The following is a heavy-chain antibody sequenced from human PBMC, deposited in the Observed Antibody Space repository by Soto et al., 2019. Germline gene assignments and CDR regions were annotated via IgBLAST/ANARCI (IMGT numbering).Heavy chain of an antibody. J-gene: IGHJ3*01. V-gene: IGHV3-23*01. CDR2: ISGSGGST. CDR3: ANLGGTPF. Sequence: GGSLRLSCAVSGFTFSNYAMSWVRQAPGKGLEWVSGISGSGGSTYYADSVKGRFTISRDNSKNTLFLQMNSLRAEDTAVYYCANLGGTPFWGQGTMVTVSS. CDR1: GFTFSNYA. D-gene: IGHD1-26*01.